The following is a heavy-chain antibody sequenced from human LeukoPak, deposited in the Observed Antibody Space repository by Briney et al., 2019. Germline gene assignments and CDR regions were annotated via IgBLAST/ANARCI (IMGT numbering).Heavy chain of an antibody. CDR3: AKNRMARGRQYGMDV. Sequence: GRSLRLSCAASGFTFSSYGMHWVRQAPGKGLEGVAVISYDGSNKYYADSVKGRFTISRDNSKNTLYLQMNSLRAEDTAVYYCAKNRMARGRQYGMDVWGQGTTVTVSS. CDR2: ISYDGSNK. D-gene: IGHD3-10*01. J-gene: IGHJ6*02. CDR1: GFTFSSYG. V-gene: IGHV3-30*18.